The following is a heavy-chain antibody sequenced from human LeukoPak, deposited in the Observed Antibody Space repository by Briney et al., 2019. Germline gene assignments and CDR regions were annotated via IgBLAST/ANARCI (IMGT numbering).Heavy chain of an antibody. Sequence: PSETLSLTCAVYGGSFSGYYWSWIRQPPGKGLEWIGEINHSGSTNYNPSLKSRVTISVDTSKNQFSLKLSSVTAADTAVYYCARESGSYYVDYWGQGTLVTVSS. J-gene: IGHJ4*02. CDR2: INHSGST. CDR3: ARESGSYYVDY. CDR1: GGSFSGYY. V-gene: IGHV4-34*01. D-gene: IGHD1-26*01.